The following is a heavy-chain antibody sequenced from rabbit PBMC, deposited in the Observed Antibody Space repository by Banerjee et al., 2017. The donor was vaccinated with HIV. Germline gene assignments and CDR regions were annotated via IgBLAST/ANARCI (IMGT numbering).Heavy chain of an antibody. CDR3: ARDTYGYAGHAFGGMDL. V-gene: IGHV1S40*01. J-gene: IGHJ6*01. D-gene: IGHD6-1*01. CDR2: INTSSGNT. Sequence: VRQVPGKGLEWIACINTSSGNTVYASWAKGRFTISKTSSTTVTLQMTSLTAADTATYFCARDTYGYAGHAFGGMDLWGPGTLVTVS.